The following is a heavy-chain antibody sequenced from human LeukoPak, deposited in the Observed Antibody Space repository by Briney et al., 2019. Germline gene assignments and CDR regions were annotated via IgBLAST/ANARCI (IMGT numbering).Heavy chain of an antibody. CDR1: GGTFSSYA. Sequence: SVKVSCKASGGTFSSYAISWVRQAPGQGLEWMGGIIPIFGTANYAQKFQGRVTITADKSTSTAYMELSSLRSEDTAVYYCAREGLSTGYYMDVWGKGTTVTVSS. CDR2: IIPIFGTA. D-gene: IGHD3-16*02. J-gene: IGHJ6*03. CDR3: AREGLSTGYYMDV. V-gene: IGHV1-69*06.